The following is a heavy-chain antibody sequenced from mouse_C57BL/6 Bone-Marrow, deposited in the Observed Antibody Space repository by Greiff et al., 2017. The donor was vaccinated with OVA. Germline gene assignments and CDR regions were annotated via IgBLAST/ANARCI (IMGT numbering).Heavy chain of an antibody. Sequence: VQLQQPGAELVKPGASVKLSCKASGYTFTSYWMHWVKQRPGQGLEWIGMIHPNSGSTNYNEKFKSKATLTVDKSSSTAYMQLSSLTSEDSAVYYCANHIYYYGSGVMDYWGQGTSVTVSS. V-gene: IGHV1-64*01. D-gene: IGHD1-1*01. CDR1: GYTFTSYW. CDR3: ANHIYYYGSGVMDY. CDR2: IHPNSGST. J-gene: IGHJ4*01.